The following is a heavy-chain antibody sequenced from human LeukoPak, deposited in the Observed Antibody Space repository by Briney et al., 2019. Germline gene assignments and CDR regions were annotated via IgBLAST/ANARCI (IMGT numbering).Heavy chain of an antibody. Sequence: SETLSLTCTVSGGSLSSGDYCWSWIRQLPGKGLEWIGYIFDSGTTHYNPSLKSRVSISVDTSKNQFSLKLNSLTAADTAVYYCAGADYFDSRRNHVSFEHWGQGTLVTVSS. CDR2: IFDSGTT. V-gene: IGHV4-31*03. D-gene: IGHD3-22*01. CDR1: GGSLSSGDYC. CDR3: AGADYFDSRRNHVSFEH. J-gene: IGHJ4*02.